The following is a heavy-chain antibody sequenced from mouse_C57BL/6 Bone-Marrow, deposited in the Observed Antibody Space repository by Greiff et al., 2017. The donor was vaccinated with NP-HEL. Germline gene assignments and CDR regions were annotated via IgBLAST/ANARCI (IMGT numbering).Heavy chain of an antibody. CDR2: ISDGGSYT. CDR3: ARGGLGRNY. CDR1: GFTFSSYA. V-gene: IGHV5-4*03. Sequence: EVKVVESGGGLVKPGGSLKLSCAASGFTFSSYAMSWVRQTPEKRLEWVATISDGGSYTYYPDNVKGRFTISRDNAKNNLYLQMSHLKSEDTAMYYCARGGLGRNYWGQGTTLTVSS. J-gene: IGHJ2*01. D-gene: IGHD4-1*01.